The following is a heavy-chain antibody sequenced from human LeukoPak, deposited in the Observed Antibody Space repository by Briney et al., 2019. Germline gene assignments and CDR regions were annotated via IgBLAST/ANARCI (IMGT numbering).Heavy chain of an antibody. CDR2: MNPSSGST. J-gene: IGHJ5*02. Sequence: GASVKVSCKASGYTFTNFDINWVRHATGQGLEWMGWMNPSSGSTGYAQMFQGRVSMTRDAPINTAYMELNSLRSEDTAIYYCARSGAGNSAWFDPWGQGTLVTVSS. V-gene: IGHV1-8*01. CDR1: GYTFTNFD. D-gene: IGHD6-19*01. CDR3: ARSGAGNSAWFDP.